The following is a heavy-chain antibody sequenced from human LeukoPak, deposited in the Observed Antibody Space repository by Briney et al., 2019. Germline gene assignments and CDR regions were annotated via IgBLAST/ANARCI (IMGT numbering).Heavy chain of an antibody. Sequence: GGSLRLSCAASGFAFRSYSMNWVRQAPGKGLEWVSFISGMSSTIYYADSVKGRFTISRDNAKNSVYLQMNSLRDEDTAVYYCARDSSDAYNPEPGYWGQGTLVTVSS. CDR1: GFAFRSYS. CDR2: ISGMSSTI. V-gene: IGHV3-48*02. D-gene: IGHD5-24*01. CDR3: ARDSSDAYNPEPGY. J-gene: IGHJ4*02.